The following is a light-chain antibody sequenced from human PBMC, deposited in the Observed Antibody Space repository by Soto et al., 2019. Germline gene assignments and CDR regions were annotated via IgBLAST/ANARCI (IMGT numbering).Light chain of an antibody. CDR1: QSVLRW. Sequence: DIPMTQSPSTLSASVGDRVTITCRASQSVLRWLAWYQQKPGKAPNLLIFETSRLRSGVPSRFSGSGSETEFTLTISSLQPNDFATYYCQHYTTYSATFGQGTKVEI. V-gene: IGKV1-5*03. CDR3: QHYTTYSAT. J-gene: IGKJ1*01. CDR2: ETS.